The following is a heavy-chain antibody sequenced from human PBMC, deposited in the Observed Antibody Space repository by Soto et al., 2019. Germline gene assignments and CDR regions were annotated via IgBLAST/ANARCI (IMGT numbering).Heavy chain of an antibody. CDR3: ARVSYGPKGWFDP. CDR2: IYHSGST. D-gene: IGHD5-18*01. Sequence: QLQLQESGSGLVNPSQTLSLTCAVSGGSISSGGYSWSWIRQPPGKGLEWIGYIYHSGSTYYNPSLKSRVTISVDRSKNQFSLKLSSVAAADTAVYYCARVSYGPKGWFDPWGQGTLVTVSS. J-gene: IGHJ5*02. V-gene: IGHV4-30-2*01. CDR1: GGSISSGGYS.